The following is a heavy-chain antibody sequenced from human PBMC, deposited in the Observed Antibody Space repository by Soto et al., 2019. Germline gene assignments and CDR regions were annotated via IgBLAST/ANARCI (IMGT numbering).Heavy chain of an antibody. CDR2: IYYSGST. Sequence: QVLLQESGPGLVKPSQTMSLTCTVSGGSISSGGYYWSWIRQHPGKGLEWIGYIYYSGSTYYNPSLKSRVTISVDTSKNQFSLKLSSVTAADTAVYYCARVAISNYGGNPHAVDYCRQGTLVTVSS. CDR3: ARVAISNYGGNPHAVDY. D-gene: IGHD4-4*01. V-gene: IGHV4-31*03. CDR1: GGSISSGGYY. J-gene: IGHJ4*02.